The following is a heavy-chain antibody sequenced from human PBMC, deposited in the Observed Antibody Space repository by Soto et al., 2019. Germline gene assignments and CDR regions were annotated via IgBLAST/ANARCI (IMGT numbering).Heavy chain of an antibody. CDR2: ISYDGSNK. V-gene: IGHV3-30*18. J-gene: IGHJ4*02. CDR1: GFTFSSYG. D-gene: IGHD5-18*01. Sequence: QVQLVESGGGVVQPGRSLRLSCAASGFTFSSYGMHWVRQAPGKGLEWVAVISYDGSNKYYADSVKGRFTISRDNSKNKLYLQMNSLRAEDTAVYYCAKDHHGYSYSLQVISLGDYWGQGTLVTVSS. CDR3: AKDHHGYSYSLQVISLGDY.